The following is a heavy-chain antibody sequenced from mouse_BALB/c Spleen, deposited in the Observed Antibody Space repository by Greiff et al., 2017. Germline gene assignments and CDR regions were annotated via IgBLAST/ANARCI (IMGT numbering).Heavy chain of an antibody. J-gene: IGHJ2*01. V-gene: IGHV5-17*02. CDR1: GFTFSSFG. CDR2: ISSGSSTI. Sequence: EVHLVESGGGLVQPGGSRKLSCAASGFTFSSFGMHWVRQAPEKGLEWVAYISSGSSTIYYADTVKGRFTISRDNPKNTLFLQMTSLRSEDTAMYYCARFRYFDYWGQGTTRTVSS. CDR3: ARFRYFDY.